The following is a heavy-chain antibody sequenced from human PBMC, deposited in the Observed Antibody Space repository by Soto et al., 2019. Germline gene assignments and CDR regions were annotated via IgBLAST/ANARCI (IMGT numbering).Heavy chain of an antibody. V-gene: IGHV4-59*08. CDR2: IYYSGST. Sequence: PSETLSLTCTVSGGSINSYYWSWIRQPPGKGLEWIGYIYYSGSTNYNPSLKSRVTMSVDTSKIQFSLKLSSVTAADTAVYYCARWGVDTAMVTEWFDPWGQGTLVTVSS. CDR3: ARWGVDTAMVTEWFDP. CDR1: GGSINSYY. D-gene: IGHD5-18*01. J-gene: IGHJ5*02.